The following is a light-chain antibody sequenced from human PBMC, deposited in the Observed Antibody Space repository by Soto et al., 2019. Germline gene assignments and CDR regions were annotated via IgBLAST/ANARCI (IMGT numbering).Light chain of an antibody. V-gene: IGKV1-39*01. J-gene: IGKJ1*01. CDR1: HSFSSY. Sequence: DIQMSQSPSSLSASVGDRVTITCRTSHSFSSYLNWYQQKPGKAPKLLIYAAPSLESGVPSRFSGSGSGTDFALTICSLRLEDFATYYCQQLYSTPGRFGQGTTVEI. CDR3: QQLYSTPGR. CDR2: AAP.